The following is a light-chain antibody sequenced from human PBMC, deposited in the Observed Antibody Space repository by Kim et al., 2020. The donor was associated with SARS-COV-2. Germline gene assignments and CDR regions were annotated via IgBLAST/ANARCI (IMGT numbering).Light chain of an antibody. V-gene: IGKV1-39*01. CDR2: AAS. CDR3: QQSHTAPLLT. Sequence: DIQMTKSPSSLAASVGDRVTITCRASQNNNSFLNWYQQRPGKAPKLLIYAASTLQIGVPSRFSGSGSGTDFTLTITSLQPEDFATYYCQQSHTAPLLTFGGGTKVDIK. J-gene: IGKJ4*01. CDR1: QNNNSF.